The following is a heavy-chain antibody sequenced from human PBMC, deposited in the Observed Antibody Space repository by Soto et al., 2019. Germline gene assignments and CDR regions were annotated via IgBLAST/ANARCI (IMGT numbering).Heavy chain of an antibody. CDR1: GYTFSTYG. CDR3: ARDWKGAEGFDP. V-gene: IGHV1-18*01. Sequence: QVQLVQSGAEVKKPGASVKVSCKASGYTFSTYGFSWVRQAPGQGLEWMGWIGADNGETNYAQNFQGRVTMTTATSTTTSYRKLRSLTSDDTAVYFCARDWKGAEGFDPWGQGTLVTVSS. D-gene: IGHD1-1*01. CDR2: IGADNGET. J-gene: IGHJ5*02.